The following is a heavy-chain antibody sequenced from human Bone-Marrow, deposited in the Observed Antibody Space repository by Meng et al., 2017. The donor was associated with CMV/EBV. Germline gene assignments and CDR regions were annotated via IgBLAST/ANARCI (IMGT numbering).Heavy chain of an antibody. D-gene: IGHD3-22*01. Sequence: AMHWVREAPSKGLEWVAVISYDGSNKYYADSVKGRFNIYRDNSKNTLYLQMNSLRAEDTAVYYCARVIPLSVPLSYYYDSSGFVDYWGQGTLVTVSS. V-gene: IGHV3-30-3*01. CDR1: A. CDR3: ARVIPLSVPLSYYYDSSGFVDY. J-gene: IGHJ4*02. CDR2: ISYDGSNK.